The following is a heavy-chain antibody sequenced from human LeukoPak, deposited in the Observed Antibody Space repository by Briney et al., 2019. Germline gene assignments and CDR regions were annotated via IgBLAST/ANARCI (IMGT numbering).Heavy chain of an antibody. J-gene: IGHJ3*02. CDR2: IYSGGST. Sequence: GGSLRLSCAASGFSVSSNYISWVRQAPGKGLEWVSVIYSGGSTYYADSVKGRFSISRDNSRNRLYLQMNSLRAEDTAVYFCARERRADDALDIWGQGTMVTVSS. D-gene: IGHD6-19*01. V-gene: IGHV3-66*01. CDR1: GFSVSSNY. CDR3: ARERRADDALDI.